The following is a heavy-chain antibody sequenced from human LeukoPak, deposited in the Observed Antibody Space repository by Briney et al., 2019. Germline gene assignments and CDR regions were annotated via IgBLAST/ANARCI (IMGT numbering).Heavy chain of an antibody. D-gene: IGHD2-15*01. Sequence: SETLSLTCTVSGGSISSYYWSWIRQPPGKGLEWIGYIYYSGSTNYNPSLKSRVTISVDTSKNQFSLKLSSVTAADTAVYYCARDWAGYCSGGSCYSYFDYWGQGTLVTVSS. J-gene: IGHJ4*02. CDR2: IYYSGST. CDR3: ARDWAGYCSGGSCYSYFDY. CDR1: GGSISSYY. V-gene: IGHV4-59*01.